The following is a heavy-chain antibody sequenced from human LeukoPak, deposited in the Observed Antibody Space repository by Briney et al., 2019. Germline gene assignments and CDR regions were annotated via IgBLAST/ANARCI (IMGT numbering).Heavy chain of an antibody. J-gene: IGHJ4*02. CDR2: ISNNGVST. V-gene: IGHV3-23*01. Sequence: GGTLRLSCTASGFTFSSYAMSWVRQAPGKRLNWVSTISNNGVSTYYADSMKGRFTVSRDNSRNTLYLQMNSLRAEDTAVYYCAKDPEPYDFHYFDYWGQGTLVAVSS. CDR1: GFTFSSYA. CDR3: AKDPEPYDFHYFDY. D-gene: IGHD3-3*01.